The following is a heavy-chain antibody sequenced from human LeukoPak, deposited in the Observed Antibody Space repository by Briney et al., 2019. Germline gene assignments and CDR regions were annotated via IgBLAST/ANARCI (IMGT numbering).Heavy chain of an antibody. D-gene: IGHD3-10*01. CDR1: GFTFSSYW. CDR3: ASASRLWFGEDAEYYFDY. V-gene: IGHV3-7*01. Sequence: GGSLRLSCAASGFTFSSYWMSWVRQAPGKGLEWVANIKQDGSEKYYVDSVKGRFTISRDNAKNSLYLQMNSLRAEDTAVYYCASASRLWFGEDAEYYFDYWGQGTLVTVSS. J-gene: IGHJ4*02. CDR2: IKQDGSEK.